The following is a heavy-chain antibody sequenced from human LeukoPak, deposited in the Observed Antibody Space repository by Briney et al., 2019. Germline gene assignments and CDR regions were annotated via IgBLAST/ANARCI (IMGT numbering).Heavy chain of an antibody. CDR3: AKTIVRGVLNWFDP. CDR1: GFTFSGYA. D-gene: IGHD3-10*01. Sequence: GGSLRLSCAASGFTFSGYAMSWVRQAPGKGLEWVSAISGSGGSTYYADSVKGRFTISRDNSKNTLYLQMNSLRAEDAAVYYCAKTIVRGVLNWFDPWGQGTLVTVSS. V-gene: IGHV3-23*01. CDR2: ISGSGGST. J-gene: IGHJ5*02.